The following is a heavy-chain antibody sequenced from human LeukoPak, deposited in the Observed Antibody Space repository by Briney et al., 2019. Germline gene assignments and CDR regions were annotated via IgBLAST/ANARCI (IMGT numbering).Heavy chain of an antibody. Sequence: ASVKVSCKASGYTFTGYYMHWVRQAPGQGLEWMGWINPNSGGTNYAQKFQGRVTMTRDTSISTAYMELSSLRSEDTAVYYCARGEMYSSSLSPDYWGQGTLVTVSS. CDR3: ARGEMYSSSLSPDY. CDR1: GYTFTGYY. V-gene: IGHV1-2*02. CDR2: INPNSGGT. D-gene: IGHD6-6*01. J-gene: IGHJ4*02.